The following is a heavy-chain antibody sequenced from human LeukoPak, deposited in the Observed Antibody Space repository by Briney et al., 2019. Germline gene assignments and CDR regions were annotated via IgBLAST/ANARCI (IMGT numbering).Heavy chain of an antibody. CDR2: IYHSGST. Sequence: PSETLSLTCAVSGYSISSGYYWGWIRQPPGKGLEWIGSIYHSGSTYYNPSLKSRVTISVDTSKNQFSLKLSSVTAADTAVYYCASTIAAAANFDYWGQGTLVTVSP. V-gene: IGHV4-38-2*01. CDR3: ASTIAAAANFDY. J-gene: IGHJ4*02. CDR1: GYSISSGYY. D-gene: IGHD6-13*01.